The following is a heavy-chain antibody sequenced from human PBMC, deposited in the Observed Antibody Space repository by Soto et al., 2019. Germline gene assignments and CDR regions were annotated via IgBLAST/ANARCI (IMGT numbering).Heavy chain of an antibody. Sequence: QVQLQESGPGLVKPSQTLSLTCTVSGGSISSGDYYWSWIRQPPGKGLEWIGYIYYSGSTYYNPSLKSRVTISVVTSKNQFSLKLSSVTAADTAVYYCASECSGGSCYSESSYWGQGTLVTVSS. CDR3: ASECSGGSCYSESSY. J-gene: IGHJ4*02. CDR1: GGSISSGDYY. V-gene: IGHV4-30-4*01. CDR2: IYYSGST. D-gene: IGHD2-15*01.